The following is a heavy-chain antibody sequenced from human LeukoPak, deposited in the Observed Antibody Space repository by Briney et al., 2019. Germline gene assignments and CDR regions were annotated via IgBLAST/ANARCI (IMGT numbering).Heavy chain of an antibody. J-gene: IGHJ4*02. CDR1: GFTVSTSY. CDR2: IYGGGST. Sequence: GGSLRLSCAASGFTVSTSYMNWVRQAPGKGLEWVSVIYGGGSTYYADSVRGRFTISRDNSKNTLYLQMDSLRAEDTAVYFCARGYSSGWPDFWGQGTLVTVSS. V-gene: IGHV3-53*01. CDR3: ARGYSSGWPDF. D-gene: IGHD6-25*01.